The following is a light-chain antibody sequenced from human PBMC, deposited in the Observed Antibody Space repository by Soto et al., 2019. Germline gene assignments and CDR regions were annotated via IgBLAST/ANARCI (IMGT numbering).Light chain of an antibody. J-gene: IGKJ4*01. CDR3: HQYDTSPLT. Sequence: VMTQSPATLSVSPGERATLSCRASQSVSTNLAWYKQRPGQAPRLIISGAYTRATGIPARFSGSGSGTEFTLTISSLQSEDFAVYYCHQYDTSPLTFGGGTKVDIK. CDR1: QSVSTN. V-gene: IGKV3-15*01. CDR2: GAY.